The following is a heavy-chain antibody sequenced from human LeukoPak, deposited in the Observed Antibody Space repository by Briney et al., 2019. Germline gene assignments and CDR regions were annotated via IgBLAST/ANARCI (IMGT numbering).Heavy chain of an antibody. V-gene: IGHV4-30-2*01. D-gene: IGHD6-13*01. CDR1: GGSISSGGYY. J-gene: IGHJ4*02. CDR3: ARARIAAAANDY. CDR2: IYHSGST. Sequence: PSETLSLTCTVSGGSISSGGYYWSWIRQPPGKGLEWIGYIYHSGSTYYNPSLKSRVTISVDRSKNQFSLKLSSVTAADTAVYYCARARIAAAANDYWGQGTLVTVSS.